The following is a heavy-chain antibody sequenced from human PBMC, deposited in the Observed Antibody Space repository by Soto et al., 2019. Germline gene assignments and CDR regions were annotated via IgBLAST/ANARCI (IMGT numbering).Heavy chain of an antibody. D-gene: IGHD6-6*01. CDR3: TRWSSSSSNAFDI. CDR2: IRSKANSYAT. CDR1: GFTFSGSA. Sequence: EVQLVESGGGLVQPGGSLKLSCAASGFTFSGSAMHWVRQASGKGLEWVGRIRSKANSYATAYAASVKGRFTISRDDSKNTAYLQMTSLKTEDTAVYYCTRWSSSSSNAFDIWGQGTMVTVSS. J-gene: IGHJ3*02. V-gene: IGHV3-73*01.